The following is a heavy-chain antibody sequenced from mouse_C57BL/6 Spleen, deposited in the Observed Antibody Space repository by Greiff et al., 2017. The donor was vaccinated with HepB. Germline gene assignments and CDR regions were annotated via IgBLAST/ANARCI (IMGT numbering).Heavy chain of an antibody. CDR3: AKNDGSSYCYAMDY. V-gene: IGHV2-4*01. CDR2: IWSGGST. Sequence: QVQLKESGPGLVQPSQSLSITCTVSGFSLTSYGVHWVRQPPGKGLEWLGVIWSGGSTDYNAAFISRLSISKDNSKSQVFFKMNSLQADDTAIYYCAKNDGSSYCYAMDYWGQGTSVTVSS. CDR1: GFSLTSYG. J-gene: IGHJ4*01. D-gene: IGHD1-1*01.